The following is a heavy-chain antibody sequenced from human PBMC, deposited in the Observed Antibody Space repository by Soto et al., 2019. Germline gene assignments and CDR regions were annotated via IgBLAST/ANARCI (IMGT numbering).Heavy chain of an antibody. D-gene: IGHD6-19*01. CDR2: MYYTGSF. J-gene: IGHJ4*02. Sequence: SETLSLTCSVSGGSFTSDNYYWGWIRQPPGEGLEWLGSMYYTGSFNYNPSLKGRVAISVDTSKNRFSLRLSSVTAADTAVYYCARQVGGWAPWYFDYWGQGTLVTVSS. V-gene: IGHV4-39*01. CDR3: ARQVGGWAPWYFDY. CDR1: GGSFTSDNYY.